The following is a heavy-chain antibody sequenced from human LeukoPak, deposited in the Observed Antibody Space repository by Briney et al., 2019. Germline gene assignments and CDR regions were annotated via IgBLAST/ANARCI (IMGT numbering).Heavy chain of an antibody. Sequence: GGSLRLSCAASGFTFSSYWMSWVRQAPGKGLEWVANIKEDGSERYYVASVKGRFSISRDNAKNSLYLQMNSLRAEDTAVYYCASGRQLGYWGQGTLVTVSS. D-gene: IGHD3-16*01. CDR2: IKEDGSER. J-gene: IGHJ4*02. CDR1: GFTFSSYW. CDR3: ASGRQLGY. V-gene: IGHV3-7*01.